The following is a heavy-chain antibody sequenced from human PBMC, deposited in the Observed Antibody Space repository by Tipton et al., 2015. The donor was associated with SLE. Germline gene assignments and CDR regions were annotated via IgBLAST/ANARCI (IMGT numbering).Heavy chain of an antibody. V-gene: IGHV4-38-2*02. Sequence: TLSLTCTVSSYSISSGYYWGWIREPPGKGLEWIGSIHHSGSIYYSGNTYYNPSLESRVTISADTFKNQFSLKVTSVTAADTAVYYCARIHPNNYGDYGPFDYWGQGILVTVSS. CDR2: IYYSGNT. CDR3: ARIHPNNYGDYGPFDY. CDR1: SYSISSGYY. J-gene: IGHJ4*02. D-gene: IGHD4-17*01.